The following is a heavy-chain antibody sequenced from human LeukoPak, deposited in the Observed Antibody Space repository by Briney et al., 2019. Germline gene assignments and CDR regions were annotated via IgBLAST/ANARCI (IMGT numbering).Heavy chain of an antibody. CDR2: INHSGST. J-gene: IGHJ3*02. Sequence: SETLSLTCAVYGGSFSGYYWSWIRQPPGKGLEWIGEINHSGSTNYNPSLKSRVTISIDTSKNQFSLKLSSVTAADTAVCYCARVFNDPDVFDIWGKGKMVTVS. V-gene: IGHV4-34*01. D-gene: IGHD3-16*01. CDR1: GGSFSGYY. CDR3: ARVFNDPDVFDI.